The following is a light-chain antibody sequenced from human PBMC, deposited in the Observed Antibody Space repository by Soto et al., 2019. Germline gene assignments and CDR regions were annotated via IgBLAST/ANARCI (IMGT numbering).Light chain of an antibody. CDR1: QSVSSSY. Sequence: EIVLTQSPGTLSLSPGERATLSCRASQSVSSSYLVWYQQKPGQAPRLLIYGASSRATGIPDRFSGSGSGTDFTLTISRLEPEDFAVYYCQLYDNSPMYTFGQGTKLEIK. CDR2: GAS. V-gene: IGKV3-20*01. J-gene: IGKJ2*01. CDR3: QLYDNSPMYT.